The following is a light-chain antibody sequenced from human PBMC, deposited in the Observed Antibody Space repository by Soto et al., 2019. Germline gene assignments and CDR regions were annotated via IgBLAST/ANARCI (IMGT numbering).Light chain of an antibody. CDR3: QQYNNWPPWT. CDR1: ENVSSN. J-gene: IGKJ1*01. CDR2: GAS. V-gene: IGKV3-15*01. Sequence: KQSPSTLSLSPGERATLSCRASENVSSNLAWYQQKPGQAPRLLIYGASTRATGIPARFSGSGSGTEFTLTISSLQYEDFAVHYCQQYNNWPPWTFGQGTKVDIK.